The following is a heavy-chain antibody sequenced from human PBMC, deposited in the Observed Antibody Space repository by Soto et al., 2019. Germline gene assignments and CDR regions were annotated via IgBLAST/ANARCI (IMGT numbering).Heavy chain of an antibody. CDR2: IYYSGST. CDR3: ARERYYGMDV. J-gene: IGHJ6*02. CDR1: GGSISSYY. Sequence: ETLSLTCTVSGGSISSYYWSWIRQPPGKGLEWIGNIYYSGSTNYNPSLKSRVTISVDTSKNQFSLKLSSVTAADTAVYYCARERYYGMDVWGQGTTVTVPS. V-gene: IGHV4-59*01.